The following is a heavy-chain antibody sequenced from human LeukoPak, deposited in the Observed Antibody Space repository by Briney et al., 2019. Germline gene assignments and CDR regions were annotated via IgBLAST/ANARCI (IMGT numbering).Heavy chain of an antibody. CDR3: AKENWNDVAKGAFDI. J-gene: IGHJ3*02. CDR1: GFTFSSYG. D-gene: IGHD1-1*01. Sequence: QTGGSLRLSCAASGFTFSSYGIHWVRQAPGTGLEWVAFSSYDGSNKYYVDSVKGRYTISRDNSKNTLWLQMNSLRPEDTAVYYCAKENWNDVAKGAFDIWGQGTMVTVSS. CDR2: SSYDGSNK. V-gene: IGHV3-30*18.